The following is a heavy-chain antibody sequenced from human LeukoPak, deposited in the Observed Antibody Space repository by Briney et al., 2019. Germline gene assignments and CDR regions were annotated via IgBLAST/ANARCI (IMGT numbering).Heavy chain of an antibody. Sequence: ASVKVSCKASGYTFTDYAMNWVRQAPGQGLEWMGWILPNTGNPTYAQGFTGRFVFSLDTSVGTTYLQISSLKAEDTAVYYCARAYQSLGGLSLPDHWGQGTLVTVSS. CDR1: GYTFTDYA. CDR2: ILPNTGNP. CDR3: ARAYQSLGGLSLPDH. D-gene: IGHD3-16*02. J-gene: IGHJ5*02. V-gene: IGHV7-4-1*02.